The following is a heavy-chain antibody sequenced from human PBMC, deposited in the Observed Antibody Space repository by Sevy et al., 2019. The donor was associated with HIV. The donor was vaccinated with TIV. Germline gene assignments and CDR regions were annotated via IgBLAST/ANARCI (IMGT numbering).Heavy chain of an antibody. CDR3: ASTRGLVGYCSSTSCYPPAYYYYGMDV. Sequence: GGSLRLSCAASGFTVSSNYMSWVRQAPGKGLEWVSVIYSGGSTYYADSVKGRFTISRDNSKNTLYLQMNSLRVEDTAVYYCASTRGLVGYCSSTSCYPPAYYYYGMDVWGQGTTVTVSS. CDR2: IYSGGST. V-gene: IGHV3-53*01. CDR1: GFTVSSNY. D-gene: IGHD2-2*01. J-gene: IGHJ6*02.